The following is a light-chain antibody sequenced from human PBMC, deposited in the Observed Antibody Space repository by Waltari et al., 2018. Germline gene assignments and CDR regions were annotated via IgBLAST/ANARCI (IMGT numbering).Light chain of an antibody. V-gene: IGKV4-1*01. CDR3: QQYYSTPYT. CDR1: QSVLYRSNNKNY. Sequence: DIVMTQSPDSLAVSLGVRATINCQSSQSVLYRSNNKNYLAWYQQKPGQPPKLLIYWASTREFGVPDRFSGSGSGTDFTLTISSLQAEDVAVYYCQQYYSTPYTFGQGTKLEIK. CDR2: WAS. J-gene: IGKJ2*01.